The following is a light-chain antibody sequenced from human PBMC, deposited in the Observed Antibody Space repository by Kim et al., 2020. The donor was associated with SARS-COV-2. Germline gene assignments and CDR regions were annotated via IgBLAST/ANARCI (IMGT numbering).Light chain of an antibody. CDR2: DAS. J-gene: IGKJ5*01. V-gene: IGKV1-33*01. Sequence: SASVGHRVPITCQASQDIGNYLSWYQQKPGKAPKVLIYDASNLETGVPSRFSGRGSGTDFTFTITSLQPEDIATYFCQQYSYLITFGQGTRLEIK. CDR1: QDIGNY. CDR3: QQYSYLIT.